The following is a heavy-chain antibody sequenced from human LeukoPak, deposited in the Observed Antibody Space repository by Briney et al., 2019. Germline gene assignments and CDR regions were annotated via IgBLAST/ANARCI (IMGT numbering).Heavy chain of an antibody. Sequence: SQTLSLTCAISGDSVSSDTTAWNWIRLSPSRGLEWLGRTYYRSKWYYEYAVSVRGRITINPDTSKNQFSLQLNSVTPEDTAVYYCAREGGYSAFDYWGQGTLVTVSS. CDR3: AREGGYSAFDY. CDR1: GDSVSSDTTA. D-gene: IGHD5-18*01. J-gene: IGHJ4*02. V-gene: IGHV6-1*01. CDR2: TYYRSKWYY.